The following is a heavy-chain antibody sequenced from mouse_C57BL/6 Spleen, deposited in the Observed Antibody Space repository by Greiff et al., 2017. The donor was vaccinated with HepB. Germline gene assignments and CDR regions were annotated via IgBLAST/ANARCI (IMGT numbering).Heavy chain of an antibody. V-gene: IGHV1-66*01. CDR1: GYSFTSYY. D-gene: IGHD1-1*01. J-gene: IGHJ1*03. Sequence: QVQLKQSGPELVKPGASVKISCKASGYSFTSYYIHWVKQRPGQGLEWIGWIYPGSGNTKYNEKFKGKATLPADTSSSTAYMQLSSLTSEDSAVYYCARKGHYYGSSWYFDVWGTGTTVTVSS. CDR2: IYPGSGNT. CDR3: ARKGHYYGSSWYFDV.